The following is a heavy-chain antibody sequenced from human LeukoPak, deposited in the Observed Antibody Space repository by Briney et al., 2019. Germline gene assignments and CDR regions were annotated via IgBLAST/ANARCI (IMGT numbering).Heavy chain of an antibody. J-gene: IGHJ4*02. CDR2: VFQSGST. CDR3: ARDRLGLPVDY. CDR1: GDSVSNLYPY. Sequence: PSETLSLTCSVSGDSVSNLYPYWSWIRQPPGKGLEWIGHVFQSGSTHYNPSLKSRVTISADTSRNQFFLRMSSVTAADTAVYYCARDRLGLPVDYWGRGTLVTVSS. V-gene: IGHV4-61*01. D-gene: IGHD3-16*01.